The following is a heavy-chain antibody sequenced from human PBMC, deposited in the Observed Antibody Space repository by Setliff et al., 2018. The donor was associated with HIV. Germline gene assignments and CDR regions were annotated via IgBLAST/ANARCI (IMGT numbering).Heavy chain of an antibody. D-gene: IGHD3-22*01. CDR1: GGSFSGYY. CDR3: ARRARDSSGYYYSYRHYYYYMDV. V-gene: IGHV4-34*01. Sequence: SETLSLTCAVYGGSFSGYYWSWIRQPPGEELEWIGEINHRGSTNYNPSLKSRVTISVDTSKNQFSLKLSSVTAADTAVYYCARRARDSSGYYYSYRHYYYYMDVWGKGTTVTVSS. J-gene: IGHJ6*03. CDR2: INHRGST.